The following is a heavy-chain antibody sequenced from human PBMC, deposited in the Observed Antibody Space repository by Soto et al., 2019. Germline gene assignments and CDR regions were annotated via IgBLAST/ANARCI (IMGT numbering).Heavy chain of an antibody. CDR2: MSHSGGT. D-gene: IGHD1-1*01. J-gene: IGHJ3*02. Sequence: SETLSLTCAVFGGFVSSGSYYWSWIRQPPGKGLEWIGEMSHSGGTHFNPSLKSRVTISVDTSKNQFSLKMSSVTAADTALYYCARVERGTATTVVDAFDIWGPGTMVTVSS. CDR3: ARVERGTATTVVDAFDI. V-gene: IGHV4-61*01. CDR1: GGFVSSGSYY.